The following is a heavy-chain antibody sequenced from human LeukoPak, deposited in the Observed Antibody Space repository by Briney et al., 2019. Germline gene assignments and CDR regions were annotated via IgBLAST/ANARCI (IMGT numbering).Heavy chain of an antibody. Sequence: ASVKVSCKASGYTFTSYDINWVRQATGQGLEWMGWMNPNSGNTGYAQKFQGRVTMTRNTSISTAYMELSRLRSDDTAVYYCAREGYIAAAGTKRKTNWFDPWGQGTLVTVSS. V-gene: IGHV1-8*01. CDR1: GYTFTSYD. D-gene: IGHD6-13*01. CDR3: AREGYIAAAGTKRKTNWFDP. J-gene: IGHJ5*02. CDR2: MNPNSGNT.